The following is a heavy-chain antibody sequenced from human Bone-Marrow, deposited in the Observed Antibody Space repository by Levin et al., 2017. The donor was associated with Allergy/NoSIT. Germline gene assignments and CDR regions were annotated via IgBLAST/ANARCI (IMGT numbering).Heavy chain of an antibody. J-gene: IGHJ5*02. Sequence: GESLKISCKGSGYSFTSYWIGWVRQMPGKGLEWMGIIYPGDSDTRYSPSFQGQVTISADKSISTAYLQWSSLKASDTAMYYCARNTLPIYYDSRGSNWFDPWGQGTLVTVSS. V-gene: IGHV5-51*01. CDR1: GYSFTSYW. CDR2: IYPGDSDT. D-gene: IGHD3-22*01. CDR3: ARNTLPIYYDSRGSNWFDP.